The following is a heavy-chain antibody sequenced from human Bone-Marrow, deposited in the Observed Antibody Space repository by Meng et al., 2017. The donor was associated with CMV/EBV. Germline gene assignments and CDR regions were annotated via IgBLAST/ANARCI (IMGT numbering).Heavy chain of an antibody. Sequence: ITLKESGPQLVKPTQTLTLTCTFSGFSPSTTGVGVGCIRQTPGKGLEWLALISWEDVKEYCPSLNTRLTITKDTSKIQVLLTMTNMDPVDTATYYCARGGFSYGLLWFDPWGQGALVTVSS. CDR2: ISWEDVK. D-gene: IGHD5-18*01. V-gene: IGHV2-5*02. J-gene: IGHJ5*02. CDR3: ARGGFSYGLLWFDP. CDR1: GFSPSTTGVG.